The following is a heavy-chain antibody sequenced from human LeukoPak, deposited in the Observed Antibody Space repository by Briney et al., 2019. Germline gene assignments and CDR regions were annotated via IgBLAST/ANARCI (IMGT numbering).Heavy chain of an antibody. CDR2: ISGSGGRT. D-gene: IGHD7-27*01. CDR1: GFSFNSFA. Sequence: GGSLRLSCAASGFSFNSFAMTWVRQAPGKGLEWVSVISGSGGRTNYADSVKGRFTISRDNAKNSLYLQMNSLRAEDTAVYYCARGGTGDGEDYFDYWGQGTLVTVSS. J-gene: IGHJ4*02. V-gene: IGHV3-23*01. CDR3: ARGGTGDGEDYFDY.